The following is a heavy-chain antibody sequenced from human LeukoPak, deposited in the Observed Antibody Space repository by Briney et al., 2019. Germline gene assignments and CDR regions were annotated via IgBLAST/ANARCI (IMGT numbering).Heavy chain of an antibody. D-gene: IGHD5-24*01. CDR1: GFTFPDYA. V-gene: IGHV3-9*01. J-gene: IGHJ4*02. CDR3: AKDAELGYNSRYFDY. Sequence: GGSLRLSCVASGFTFPDYAMHWVRQPPGKGLEWVSGISWNSGSRGYADSVKGRFTISRDNSKNTLYLQMNSLRAEDTAVYYCAKDAELGYNSRYFDYWGQGTLVTVSS. CDR2: ISWNSGSR.